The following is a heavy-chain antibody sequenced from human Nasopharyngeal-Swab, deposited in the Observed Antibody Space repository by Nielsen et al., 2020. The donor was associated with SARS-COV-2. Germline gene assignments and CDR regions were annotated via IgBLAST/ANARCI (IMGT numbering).Heavy chain of an antibody. V-gene: IGHV3-30*03. CDR1: GFTFSAHG. Sequence: GESLEISCAASGFTFSAHGMHRVRQAPGKGLEWVAFVSYDRADKYYADSVKGRFTISRDNSRKKVYLQINSLRAEDTAVYFCARGNGSPAYFEYWSQGTLVTVSS. J-gene: IGHJ4*02. CDR3: ARGNGSPAYFEY. CDR2: VSYDRADK. D-gene: IGHD1-26*01.